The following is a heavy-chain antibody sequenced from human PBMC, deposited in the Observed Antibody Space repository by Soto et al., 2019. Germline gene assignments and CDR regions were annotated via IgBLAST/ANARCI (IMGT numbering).Heavy chain of an antibody. CDR2: ISYTGST. CDR3: ARASYYHSRGYSPNFDY. Sequence: QVQLQESGPGLVKASQTLSLTCTVAGGSISSGGYYWSWFRQHPGKGLEWIGYISYTGSTYYNPPLKSRVTRSVDTSKNQFSLKLNSVTAADTAVYFCARASYYHSRGYSPNFDYWGQGTLVTVSS. V-gene: IGHV4-31*03. CDR1: GGSISSGGYY. J-gene: IGHJ4*02. D-gene: IGHD3-22*01.